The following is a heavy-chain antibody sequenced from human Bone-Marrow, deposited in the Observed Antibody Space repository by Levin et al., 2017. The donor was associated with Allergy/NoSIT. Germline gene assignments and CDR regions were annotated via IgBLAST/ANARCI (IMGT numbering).Heavy chain of an antibody. CDR3: AKDRLGEMTTVTTHWFDP. Sequence: SLLLSFSSSGFPFRSSAMSWARQAPGKGLEWVSSLSGSGDSTYYADSVKGRFTISRDNSKNTLYLQMNSLRAEDTAVYYCAKDRLGEMTTVTTHWFDPWGQGTLVTVSS. CDR2: LSGSGDST. V-gene: IGHV3-23*01. J-gene: IGHJ5*02. D-gene: IGHD4-17*01. CDR1: GFPFRSSA.